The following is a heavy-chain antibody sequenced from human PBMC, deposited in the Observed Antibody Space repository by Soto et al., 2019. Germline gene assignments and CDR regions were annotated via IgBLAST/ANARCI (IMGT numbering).Heavy chain of an antibody. V-gene: IGHV1-18*01. J-gene: IGHJ4*02. D-gene: IGHD3-22*01. Sequence: QVQLVQSGAEVKKPGASVKVSCKAYGYTFSSYGLSWVRQAPGQGLEWMGWISAYSGNTVYTQRFKGRLTMATATSTGTAYMELRSLRSDDTAVSYCAWDFYQSSGYFDYWGQGTLVTVSS. CDR3: AWDFYQSSGYFDY. CDR2: ISAYSGNT. CDR1: GYTFSSYG.